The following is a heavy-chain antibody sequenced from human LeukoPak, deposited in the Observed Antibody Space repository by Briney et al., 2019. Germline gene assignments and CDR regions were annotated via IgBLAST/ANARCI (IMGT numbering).Heavy chain of an antibody. V-gene: IGHV6-1*01. J-gene: IGHJ4*02. CDR2: TYYRSKWYN. D-gene: IGHD6-19*01. CDR1: GDSVSSNSVA. Sequence: SQTLSLTCAISGDSVSSNSVAWNWIRQSPSRGLEWLGRTYYRSKWYNDYAVSVKSRITINSDTSKNQFSLQLNSVTPDDTAVYYCARGAVAHFDCWGQGTLVTVSS. CDR3: ARGAVAHFDC.